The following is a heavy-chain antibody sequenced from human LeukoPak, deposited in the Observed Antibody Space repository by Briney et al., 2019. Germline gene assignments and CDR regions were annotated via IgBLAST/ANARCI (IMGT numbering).Heavy chain of an antibody. CDR2: VFYNGAT. D-gene: IGHD3-3*01. CDR1: GGSISSSIYY. CDR3: ARLGSYDFWSGYPRYYYYYMDV. Sequence: SETLSLTCIVSGGSISSSIYYWAWVRQPPGKGLEWIGTVFYNGATQYSPSLRSRVTISIDTSKNQFSLKLSSVTAADTAVYYCARLGSYDFWSGYPRYYYYYMDVWGKGTTVTVSS. J-gene: IGHJ6*03. V-gene: IGHV4-39*07.